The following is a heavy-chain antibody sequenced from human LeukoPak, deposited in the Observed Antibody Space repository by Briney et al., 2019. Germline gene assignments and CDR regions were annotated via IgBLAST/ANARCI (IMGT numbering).Heavy chain of an antibody. CDR2: IYRGDAT. V-gene: IGHV3-53*01. CDR3: VREIGNSGNYD. J-gene: IGHJ4*02. D-gene: IGHD1-26*01. Sequence: GGSLRLSCATSGFIITSEYMSWVRQAPGKGLEWVSVIYRGDATYYAESVKGRFTISRDRYKNTLYLQMNSLSAEDTAMYYCVREIGNSGNYDWGQGILVTVSS. CDR1: GFIITSEY.